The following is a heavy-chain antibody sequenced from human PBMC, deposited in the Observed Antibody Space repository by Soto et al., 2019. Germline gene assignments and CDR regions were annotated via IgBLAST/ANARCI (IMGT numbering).Heavy chain of an antibody. Sequence: PSETLSLTGTVSVGSISSGDYYWSWILQPPGKGLEWIGYIYYSGSTYYNPSLKSRVTISVDTSKNQFSLKLSSVTAADTAVYYCARGSYYYDSSGPSDAFDIWGQGTMVTVSS. CDR3: ARGSYYYDSSGPSDAFDI. V-gene: IGHV4-30-4*01. D-gene: IGHD3-22*01. CDR2: IYYSGST. J-gene: IGHJ3*02. CDR1: VGSISSGDYY.